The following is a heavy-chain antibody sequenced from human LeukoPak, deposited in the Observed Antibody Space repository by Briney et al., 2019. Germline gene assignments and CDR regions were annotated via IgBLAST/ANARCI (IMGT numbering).Heavy chain of an antibody. CDR1: GFTFSSYA. Sequence: GGSLRLSCAASGFTFSSYAMSWVRQAPGKGLEGVSAISGSGGSTYYADSVKGRFTISRDNSKNTLYLQMSSLRVEDTAVYFCARGPSRYYFDYWGQGTMVTVSS. D-gene: IGHD2-2*01. J-gene: IGHJ4*02. CDR3: ARGPSRYYFDY. V-gene: IGHV3-23*01. CDR2: ISGSGGST.